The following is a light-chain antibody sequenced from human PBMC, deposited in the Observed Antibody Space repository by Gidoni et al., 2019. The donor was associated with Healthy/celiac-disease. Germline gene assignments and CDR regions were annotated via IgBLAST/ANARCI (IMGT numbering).Light chain of an antibody. CDR1: QSVLYSSHNKNY. CDR3: QQYYSTPWP. V-gene: IGKV4-1*01. Sequence: DIVMTQSPASLAVSLGERATINCKSRQSVLYSSHNKNYLAWYQQKPGQPPKLLIYWASTRESGVPDRFSGSGSGTDFTLTISSLQAEDVAVYYCQQYYSTPWPFGQGTKVEIK. CDR2: WAS. J-gene: IGKJ1*01.